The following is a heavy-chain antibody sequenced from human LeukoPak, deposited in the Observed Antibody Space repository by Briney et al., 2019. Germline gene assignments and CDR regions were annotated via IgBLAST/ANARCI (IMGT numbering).Heavy chain of an antibody. J-gene: IGHJ5*02. D-gene: IGHD1-7*01. CDR3: ARDPLITATTTWFDP. CDR2: INPSGGST. V-gene: IGHV1-46*01. CDR1: GYTFTSYY. Sequence: RASVKVSCKASGYTFTSYYMHWVRQAPGQGLEWMGIINPSGGSTRYAQRFQGRVTMTRDTSTKTVYMEMSSLRSEDTAVYYCARDPLITATTTWFDPWGQGTLVTVSS.